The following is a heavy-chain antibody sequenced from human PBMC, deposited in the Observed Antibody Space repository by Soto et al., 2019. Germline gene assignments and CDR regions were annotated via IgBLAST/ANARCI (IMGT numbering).Heavy chain of an antibody. Sequence: QVQLVQSGAEVKKPGASVKVSCKASGYTFTSYDINWVRQATGHGLEWMGWMNPNSGNTVYAQKFQGRVTMTRNTSIRTAYLQLSSLSSEDTAVYYFARDKVVGATGNWGQGNLVTVSS. CDR3: ARDKVVGATGN. V-gene: IGHV1-8*01. CDR2: MNPNSGNT. J-gene: IGHJ4*02. D-gene: IGHD2-15*01. CDR1: GYTFTSYD.